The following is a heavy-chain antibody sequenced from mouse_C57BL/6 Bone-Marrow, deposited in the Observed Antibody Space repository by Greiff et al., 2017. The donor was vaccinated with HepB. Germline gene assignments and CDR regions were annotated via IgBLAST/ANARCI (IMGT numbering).Heavy chain of an antibody. CDR2: IDPENGDT. Sequence: VQLKESGAELVRPGASVKLSCTASGFNIKDDYMHWVKQRPEQGLEWIGWIDPENGDTEYASKFQGKATITADTSSNTAHLQLSSLTSEDTAVYYCTAGGYWFAYWGQGTLVTVSA. D-gene: IGHD2-2*01. CDR3: TAGGYWFAY. V-gene: IGHV14-4*01. J-gene: IGHJ3*01. CDR1: GFNIKDDY.